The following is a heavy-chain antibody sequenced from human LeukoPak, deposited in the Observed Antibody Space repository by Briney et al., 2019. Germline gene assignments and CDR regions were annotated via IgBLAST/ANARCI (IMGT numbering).Heavy chain of an antibody. CDR3: ARHEYSGSYYGLSWFDP. D-gene: IGHD1-26*01. V-gene: IGHV4-39*02. CDR1: GGSISSYY. J-gene: IGHJ5*02. CDR2: IYYSGST. Sequence: PSETLSLTCTVSGGSISSYYWGWIRQPPAKGLEWIASIYYSGSTYYNPSLKSRVTISLDTSKNHLSLKLSSLPAADTAVYYCARHEYSGSYYGLSWFDPWGQGTLVTVSS.